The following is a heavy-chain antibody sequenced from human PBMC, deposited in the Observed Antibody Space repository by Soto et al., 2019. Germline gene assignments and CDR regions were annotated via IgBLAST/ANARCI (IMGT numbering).Heavy chain of an antibody. J-gene: IGHJ6*02. V-gene: IGHV1-69*01. CDR3: ARARDCRYSNYGTHGMDV. Sequence: QVQLVQSGAEVKKPGSSVKVSCKASGGTFSSYAISWVRQAPGQGLEWMGGIIPIFGTANYAQKFQGRVTITADESTSTAYMELSSLRSEDTAVYYCARARDCRYSNYGTHGMDVWGQGTTVTVSS. CDR2: IIPIFGTA. D-gene: IGHD4-4*01. CDR1: GGTFSSYA.